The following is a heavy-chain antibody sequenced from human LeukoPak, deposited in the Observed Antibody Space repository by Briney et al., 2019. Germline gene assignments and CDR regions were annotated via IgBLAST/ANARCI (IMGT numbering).Heavy chain of an antibody. CDR3: ARRGVVIRVILVGFHKEAYYFDS. J-gene: IGHJ4*02. CDR2: ISGSGGRT. CDR1: GITLSNYG. V-gene: IGHV3-23*01. D-gene: IGHD3-22*01. Sequence: GGSLRLSCAVSGITLSNYGMSWVRQAPGKGLEWVAGISGSGGRTSYADSAKGRFTISGDNPKNTLYLQMNSLGAEDTAVYFCARRGVVIRVILVGFHKEAYYFDSWAREPWSPSPQ.